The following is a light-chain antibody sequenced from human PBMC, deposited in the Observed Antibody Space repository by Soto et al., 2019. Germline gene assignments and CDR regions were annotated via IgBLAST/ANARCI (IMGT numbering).Light chain of an antibody. J-gene: IGKJ1*01. CDR1: QSVSSSY. CDR2: GAS. CDR3: QQYGSSLRA. V-gene: IGKV3-20*01. Sequence: EILLTQSPGTLSLSPGERATLSCRASQSVSSSYLAWYQQKPGQAPRLLIYGASSRATGIPDRFSGSGSGTDFTLTISRLEPEDEAVYSCQQYGSSLRAFGQGTKVEI.